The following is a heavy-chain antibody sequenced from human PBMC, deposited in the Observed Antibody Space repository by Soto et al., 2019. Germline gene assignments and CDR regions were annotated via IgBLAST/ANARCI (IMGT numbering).Heavy chain of an antibody. D-gene: IGHD6-6*01. Sequence: QITLKESGPTLVKSTQTLTLTCTFSGFSLSSGGGAVGWIRQPPGKALEWLAIIYASGGTHYSPSLKTRLTITKDTSKTQVVLTMTNMDPVDTATYYCGHRRDVATRCWFDPWGQGILVTVSS. CDR1: GFSLSSGGGA. J-gene: IGHJ5*02. CDR2: IYASGGT. CDR3: GHRRDVATRCWFDP. V-gene: IGHV2-5*01.